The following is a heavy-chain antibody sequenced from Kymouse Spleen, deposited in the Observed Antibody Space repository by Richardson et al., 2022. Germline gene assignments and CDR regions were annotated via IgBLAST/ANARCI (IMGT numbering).Heavy chain of an antibody. CDR3: TRGYSSGWYAFDY. CDR2: IRSKANSYAT. D-gene: IGHD6-19*01. V-gene: IGHV3-73*02. Sequence: EVQLVESGGGLVQPGGSLKLSCAASGFTFSGSAMHWVRQASGKGLEWVGRIRSKANSYATAYAASVKGRFTISRDDSKNTAYLQMNSLKTEDTAVYYCTRGYSSGWYAFDYWGQGTLVTVSS. CDR1: GFTFSGSA. J-gene: IGHJ4*02.